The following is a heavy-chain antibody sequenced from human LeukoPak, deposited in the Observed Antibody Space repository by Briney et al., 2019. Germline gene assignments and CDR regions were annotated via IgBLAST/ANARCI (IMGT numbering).Heavy chain of an antibody. Sequence: SETLSLTCTVSGGSISSYYWSWIRRPAGKGLEWIGRIYTSGSTNYNPSLKSRVTMSVDTSKNQFSLKLSSVTAEDTAVYYCARARSEQWLVNWFDPWGQGTLVTVSS. D-gene: IGHD6-19*01. CDR3: ARARSEQWLVNWFDP. CDR1: GGSISSYY. J-gene: IGHJ5*02. V-gene: IGHV4-4*07. CDR2: IYTSGST.